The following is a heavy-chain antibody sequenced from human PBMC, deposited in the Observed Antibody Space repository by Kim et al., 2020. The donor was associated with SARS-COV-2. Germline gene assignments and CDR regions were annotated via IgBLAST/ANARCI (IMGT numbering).Heavy chain of an antibody. V-gene: IGHV3-21*01. CDR2: ISSSSSYI. D-gene: IGHD1-26*01. CDR1: GFTFSSYS. CDR3: ARDTRIVGATTTLDY. Sequence: GGSLRLSCAASGFTFSSYSMNWVRQAPGKGLEWVSSISSSSSYIYYADSVKGRFTISRDNAKNSLYLQMNSLRAEDTAVYYCARDTRIVGATTTLDYWGQGTLVTVSS. J-gene: IGHJ4*02.